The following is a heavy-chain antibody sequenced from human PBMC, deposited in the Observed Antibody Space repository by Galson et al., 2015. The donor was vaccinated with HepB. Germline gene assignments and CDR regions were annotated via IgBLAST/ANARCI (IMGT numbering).Heavy chain of an antibody. CDR2: ISYDGSNK. CDR1: GFTFSSYA. J-gene: IGHJ4*02. D-gene: IGHD3-16*02. Sequence: SLRLSCAASGFTFSSYAMYWVRQAPGKGLEWVAVISYDGSNKYYADSVKGRFTISRDNSKNTLYLQMNSLRAEDTAVYYCARPMITFGGVIATNLDYWGQGTLVTVSS. CDR3: ARPMITFGGVIATNLDY. V-gene: IGHV3-30*04.